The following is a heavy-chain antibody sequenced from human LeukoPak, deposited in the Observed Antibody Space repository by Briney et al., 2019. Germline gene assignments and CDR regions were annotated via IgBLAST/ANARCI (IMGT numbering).Heavy chain of an antibody. Sequence: GGSLRLSCAASGFTFSDYYMSWIRQAPGKGLEWVSCISSSSSYTNYADSVKGRFTISRDNAKNSLYLQMNSLRAEDTAVYYCARDRRGSIRVFDYWGQGTLVTVSS. J-gene: IGHJ4*02. CDR1: GFTFSDYY. CDR3: ARDRRGSIRVFDY. V-gene: IGHV3-11*06. CDR2: ISSSSSYT. D-gene: IGHD3-10*01.